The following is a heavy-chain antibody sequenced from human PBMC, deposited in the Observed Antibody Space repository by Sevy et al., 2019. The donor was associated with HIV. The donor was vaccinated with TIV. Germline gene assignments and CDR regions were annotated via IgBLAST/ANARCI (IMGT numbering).Heavy chain of an antibody. CDR1: GFTFSSYG. CDR3: ARVGGYCSGTSCYTGRYYYYYGMDV. D-gene: IGHD2-2*02. V-gene: IGHV3-33*01. J-gene: IGHJ6*02. Sequence: GGSLRLSCGASGFTFSSYGMHWVRHAPGKGLEWVAIIWYDGSNKYYADSVKGRFTISRDNSKNTLDLQMNSLRAEDTAVYYCARVGGYCSGTSCYTGRYYYYYGMDVWGQGTTVTVSS. CDR2: IWYDGSNK.